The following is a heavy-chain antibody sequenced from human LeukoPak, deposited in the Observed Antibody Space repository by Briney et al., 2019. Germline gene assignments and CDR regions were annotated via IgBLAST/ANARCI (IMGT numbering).Heavy chain of an antibody. Sequence: SGRSLRLSCAASGFTFDDYAMHWVRQAPGKGLEWVSGISWNSGSIGYADSVKGRFTISRDNAKNSLFLQMNSLRAEDTALYYCAKGVYYDKKNYFDYWGQETLVTVSS. CDR1: GFTFDDYA. J-gene: IGHJ4*02. CDR3: AKGVYYDKKNYFDY. CDR2: ISWNSGSI. V-gene: IGHV3-9*01. D-gene: IGHD3-22*01.